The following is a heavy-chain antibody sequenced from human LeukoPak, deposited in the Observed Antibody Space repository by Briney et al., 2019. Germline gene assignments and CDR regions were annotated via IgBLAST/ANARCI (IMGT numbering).Heavy chain of an antibody. CDR2: ISGSDNT. D-gene: IGHD3-9*01. CDR3: AKGVRFLDWWILDY. Sequence: PGGSLRLSRAASGFTFSYYAMSWVRQAPGGGLEWVSGISGSDNTYYADSVKGRFTISRDNSKNTLYLQMNSLRAEDTAIYYCAKGVRFLDWWILDYWGQGSLVTVSS. J-gene: IGHJ4*02. V-gene: IGHV3-23*01. CDR1: GFTFSYYA.